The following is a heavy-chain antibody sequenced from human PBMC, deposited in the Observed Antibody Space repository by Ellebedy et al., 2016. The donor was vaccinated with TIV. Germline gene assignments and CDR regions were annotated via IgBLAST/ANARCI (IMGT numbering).Heavy chain of an antibody. V-gene: IGHV3-7*03. CDR2: IKQDGSEK. J-gene: IGHJ4*02. D-gene: IGHD6-19*01. CDR3: GSSGWNIGHDY. CDR1: GFMFSRSW. Sequence: GGSLRLSXAASGFMFSRSWMSWVRQAPGKGLEWVANIKQDGSEKYYVDSVKGRFTISRDNAKNSLYLQMNRLRAEDTAVYYCGSSGWNIGHDYWGQGTLVTVSS.